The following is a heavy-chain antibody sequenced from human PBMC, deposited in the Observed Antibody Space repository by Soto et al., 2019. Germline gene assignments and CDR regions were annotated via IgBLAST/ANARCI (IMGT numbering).Heavy chain of an antibody. V-gene: IGHV3-74*01. CDR3: ARDLDYGGNTGDFY. CDR2: IKSDGSIT. D-gene: IGHD4-17*01. CDR1: GFTFRSYW. J-gene: IGHJ4*02. Sequence: EVQLVESGGGLVQAGGSLRLSCVASGFTFRSYWMHWVRQAPGKGLVWVSQIKSDGSITSYADSVKGRFTISRDNTKNMLYLQMNSLRAEDTAVYYCARDLDYGGNTGDFYWGQGTLVTVSS.